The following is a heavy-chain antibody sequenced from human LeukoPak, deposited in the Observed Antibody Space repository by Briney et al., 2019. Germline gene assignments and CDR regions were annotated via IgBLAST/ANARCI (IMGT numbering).Heavy chain of an antibody. CDR1: GCSFTSYW. V-gene: IGHV5-51*01. Sequence: GESLKISCKGSGCSFTSYWIGWVRQMPGKGLEWMGIIYPGDSDTRYSPSFQGQVTISADKSISTAYLQWSSLKASDTAMYYCARWSSTYYYDSSGYADYWGQGTLVTVSS. CDR3: ARWSSTYYYDSSGYADY. J-gene: IGHJ4*02. D-gene: IGHD3-22*01. CDR2: IYPGDSDT.